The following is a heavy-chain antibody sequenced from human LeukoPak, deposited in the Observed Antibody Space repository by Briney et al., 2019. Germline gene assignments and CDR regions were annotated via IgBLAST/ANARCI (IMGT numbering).Heavy chain of an antibody. J-gene: IGHJ4*02. CDR3: ARDSGSYSRTDY. Sequence: ASVKVSCKAAGYTFTSYGISWVRQAPGQGLEWMGWISAYNGNTNYAQKLQGRVTMTTDTSASTAYMELRSLRSDDTAVYYCARDSGSYSRTDYWGQGTLVTVSS. CDR2: ISAYNGNT. CDR1: GYTFTSYG. D-gene: IGHD1-26*01. V-gene: IGHV1-18*01.